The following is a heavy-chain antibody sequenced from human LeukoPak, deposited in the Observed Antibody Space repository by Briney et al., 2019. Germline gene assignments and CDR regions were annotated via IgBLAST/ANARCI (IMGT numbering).Heavy chain of an antibody. CDR1: GGSISSGTYY. D-gene: IGHD2-15*01. J-gene: IGHJ4*02. CDR2: IYTSGST. Sequence: SETLSLTCTVSGGSISSGTYYWNWIRQPAGKGLEWIGRIYTSGSTNYNPSLKSRVTISVDTSKKQFSLKLSSVTAADTAVYYCARDGAGRFCSGGSCYRGLYFDNWGQGTLVTVSS. CDR3: ARDGAGRFCSGGSCYRGLYFDN. V-gene: IGHV4-61*02.